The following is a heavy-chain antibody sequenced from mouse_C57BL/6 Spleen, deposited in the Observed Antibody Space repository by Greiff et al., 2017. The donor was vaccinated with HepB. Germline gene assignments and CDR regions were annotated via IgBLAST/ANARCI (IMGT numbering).Heavy chain of an antibody. CDR2: IDPSDSYT. V-gene: IGHV1-69*01. CDR1: GYTFTSYW. Sequence: QVQLQQPGAELVMPGASVKLSCKASGYTFTSYWMHWVKQRPGQGLEWIGEIDPSDSYTNYNQKFKGKSTLTVDKSSSTAYMQLSSLTSEDSAVYYCVLGLRRGTWFAYWGQGTLVTVSA. CDR3: VLGLRRGTWFAY. D-gene: IGHD2-4*01. J-gene: IGHJ3*01.